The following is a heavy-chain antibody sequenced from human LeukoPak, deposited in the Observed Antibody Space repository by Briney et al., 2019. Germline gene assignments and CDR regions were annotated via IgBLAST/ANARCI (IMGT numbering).Heavy chain of an antibody. CDR2: ISSTSSTI. J-gene: IGHJ4*02. CDR1: GFTFSSFS. Sequence: GGSLRLSCAASGFTFSSFSMNWVRQAPGKGREWVSYISSTSSTIYYADSVNGRFTISRDNAKNSLYLQMNSLRAEDTAVYYCARAHPGDYSDFQFDYWGQGTLVTVSS. V-gene: IGHV3-48*01. D-gene: IGHD4-11*01. CDR3: ARAHPGDYSDFQFDY.